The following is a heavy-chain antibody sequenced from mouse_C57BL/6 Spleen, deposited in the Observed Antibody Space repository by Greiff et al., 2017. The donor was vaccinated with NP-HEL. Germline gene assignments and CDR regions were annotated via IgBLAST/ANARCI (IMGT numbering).Heavy chain of an antibody. D-gene: IGHD1-1*01. V-gene: IGHV5-4*01. Sequence: EVQVVESGGGLVKPGGSLKLSCAASGFTFSSYAMSWVRQTPEKRLEWVATISDGGSYTYYPDNVKGRFTISRDNAKNNLYLQMSHLKSEDTAMYYCARPSLITTVVSPFAYWGQGTLVTVSA. CDR2: ISDGGSYT. CDR3: ARPSLITTVVSPFAY. J-gene: IGHJ3*01. CDR1: GFTFSSYA.